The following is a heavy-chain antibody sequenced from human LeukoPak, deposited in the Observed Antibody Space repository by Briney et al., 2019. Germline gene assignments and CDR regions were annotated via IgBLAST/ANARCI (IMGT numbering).Heavy chain of an antibody. CDR2: ISPSGGAI. J-gene: IGHJ4*02. V-gene: IGHV3-11*04. CDR1: GFTFSDYY. Sequence: GGSLRLSCAASGFTFSDYYMSWIRQAPGKGLEWLSFISPSGGAIYYAGSVKGRFTISRDNAKNSLYLQMNSLKAEDTAVYYCARGLFVAGSFFDSWGQGTLVTVSS. D-gene: IGHD1-26*01. CDR3: ARGLFVAGSFFDS.